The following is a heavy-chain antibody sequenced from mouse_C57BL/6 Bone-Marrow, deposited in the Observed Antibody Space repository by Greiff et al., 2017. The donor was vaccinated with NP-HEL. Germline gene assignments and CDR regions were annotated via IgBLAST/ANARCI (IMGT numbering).Heavy chain of an antibody. Sequence: QVQLQQSGAELARPGASVKLSCKASGYTFTSYGISWVKQRTGQGLEWIGEIYPRSGNTYYNEKFKGKATLTADKSSSTAYMELRSLTSEDSAVYFCALDPAWFAYGGQGTLVTVSA. CDR1: GYTFTSYG. CDR3: ALDPAWFAY. CDR2: IYPRSGNT. V-gene: IGHV1-81*01. J-gene: IGHJ3*01.